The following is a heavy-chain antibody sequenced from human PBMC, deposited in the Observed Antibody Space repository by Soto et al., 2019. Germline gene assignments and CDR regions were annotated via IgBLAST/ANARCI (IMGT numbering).Heavy chain of an antibody. J-gene: IGHJ5*02. CDR3: ASGATWGTGYNWLDT. D-gene: IGHD3-16*01. V-gene: IGHV4-34*01. CDR1: GGSFSGYY. Sequence: QVQLQQWVAGLLKPSETLSLTGAVYGGSFSGYYWSWIRQPPGKGLEWIGEINHSGSTNYNPSLKCRVTMSVDMSKNQFSLKLSSVTAADTAVYYCASGATWGTGYNWLDTCGQVTLVTVSS. CDR2: INHSGST.